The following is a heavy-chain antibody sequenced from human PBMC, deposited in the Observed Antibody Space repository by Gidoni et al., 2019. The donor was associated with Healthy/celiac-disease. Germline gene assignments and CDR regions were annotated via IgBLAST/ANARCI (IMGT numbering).Heavy chain of an antibody. CDR1: GGSISSSSYY. CDR2: LYYSGST. V-gene: IGHV4-39*01. J-gene: IGHJ6*03. Sequence: QLQLQESGPGLVKPSETLSLTCTVSGGSISSSSYYWGWIRQPPGKGLEWIGSLYYSGSTYYNPSLKSRVTISVDTSKNQFSLKLSSVTAADTAVYYCARRRGQLVFPNYYYYYMDVWGKGTTVTVSS. D-gene: IGHD6-6*01. CDR3: ARRRGQLVFPNYYYYYMDV.